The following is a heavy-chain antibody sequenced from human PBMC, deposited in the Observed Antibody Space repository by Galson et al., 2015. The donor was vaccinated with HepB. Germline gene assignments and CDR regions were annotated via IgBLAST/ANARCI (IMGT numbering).Heavy chain of an antibody. J-gene: IGHJ5*02. CDR2: IDPSDSYT. CDR3: ARHRPLGLGGYNWFDP. CDR1: GYSFTSYW. V-gene: IGHV5-10-1*01. Sequence: QSGAEVKKPGESLRISCKGSGYSFTSYWISWVRQMPGKGLEWMGRIDPSDSYTNYSPSFQGHVTITADKSISTAYLQWSSLKASDTAMYYCARHRPLGLGGYNWFDPWGQGTLVTVSS. D-gene: IGHD3-10*01.